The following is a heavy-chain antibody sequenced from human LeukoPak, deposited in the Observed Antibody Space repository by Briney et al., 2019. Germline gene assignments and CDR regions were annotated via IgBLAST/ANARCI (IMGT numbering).Heavy chain of an antibody. V-gene: IGHV1-69*05. Sequence: GASVKVSCKASGGTFSSYAISWVRQAPGQGLEWMGGIIPIFGTANYAQKFQGRVTITTDESTSTAYMELSSLRSEDTAVYYCAREPAGAYYYDSSGYSDAFDIWGQGTMVTVSS. CDR2: IIPIFGTA. CDR3: AREPAGAYYYDSSGYSDAFDI. J-gene: IGHJ3*02. CDR1: GGTFSSYA. D-gene: IGHD3-22*01.